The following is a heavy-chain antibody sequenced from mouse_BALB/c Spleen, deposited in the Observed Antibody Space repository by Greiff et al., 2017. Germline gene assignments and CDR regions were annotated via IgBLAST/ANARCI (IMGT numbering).Heavy chain of an antibody. D-gene: IGHD4-1*01. J-gene: IGHJ4*01. CDR3: ARYPTGTGVYYAMDY. CDR1: GYAFSSSW. Sequence: VQLQQSGPELVKPGASVKISCKASGYAFSSSWMNWVKQRPGQGLEWIGRIYPGDGDTNYNGKFKGKATLTADKSSSTAYMQLSSLTSVDSAVYYCARYPTGTGVYYAMDYWGQGTSVTVSA. V-gene: IGHV1-82*01. CDR2: IYPGDGDT.